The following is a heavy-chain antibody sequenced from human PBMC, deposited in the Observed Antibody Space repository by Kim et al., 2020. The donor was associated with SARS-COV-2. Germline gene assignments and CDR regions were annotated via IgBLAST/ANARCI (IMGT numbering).Heavy chain of an antibody. J-gene: IGHJ4*02. CDR2: IWYDGSNE. CDR3: ARDPRVIEGYFDY. CDR1: GFTFSNYG. Sequence: GGSLRRSCAASGFTFSNYGMHWVRQAPGKGLERVALIWYDGSNEYYAESVKGRFTISRDNSKNTLYLQMDSLRAEDTAMYYCARDPRVIEGYFDYCGQGALVAVSS. V-gene: IGHV3-33*01. D-gene: IGHD2-21*01.